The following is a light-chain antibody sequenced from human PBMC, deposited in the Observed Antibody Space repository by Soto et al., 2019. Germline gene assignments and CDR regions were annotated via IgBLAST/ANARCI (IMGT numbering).Light chain of an antibody. V-gene: IGKV1-39*01. J-gene: IGKJ1*01. CDR1: QRISTY. CDR2: AAS. Sequence: DLQMTQSPSTLSAGVGDRVTITCRASQRISTYLNWYQQKPGKAPTLLIYAASSLQSGVPSRFSGGGSGTDFTLTINTLQPEDFATYFCQQCYSSPRTFAQGTKVEI. CDR3: QQCYSSPRT.